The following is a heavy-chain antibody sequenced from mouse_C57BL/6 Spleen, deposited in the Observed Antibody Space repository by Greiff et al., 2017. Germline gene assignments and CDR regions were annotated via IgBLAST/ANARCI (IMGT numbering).Heavy chain of an antibody. CDR2: ISYSGST. V-gene: IGHV3-1*01. CDR3: AKSVFYYYGSSYERYVDV. J-gene: IGHJ1*03. Sequence: VQLQQSGPGMVKPSQSLSLTCTVTGYSITSGYDWHWIRHFPGNKLECMGYISYSGSTNYNPSLKSRISITHDTSKNHFFLKLNSVTTEDTATYYCAKSVFYYYGSSYERYVDVWGTGTTVTVSS. D-gene: IGHD1-1*01. CDR1: GYSITSGYD.